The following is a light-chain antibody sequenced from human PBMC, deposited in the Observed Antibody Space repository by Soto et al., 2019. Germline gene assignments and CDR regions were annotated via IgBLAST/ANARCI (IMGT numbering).Light chain of an antibody. V-gene: IGKV3-20*01. CDR3: QQYGNSGT. CDR2: GGS. J-gene: IGKJ2*01. CDR1: QILTSSD. Sequence: EIVLTQSPDTLSLSPGETATLSCRASQILTSSDVAWYQQEPGQAPRLLIVGGSKRATGVPDRFGGSGSGTDFTLTISRLEPEDFALYYCQQYGNSGTFGQGTKVEIK.